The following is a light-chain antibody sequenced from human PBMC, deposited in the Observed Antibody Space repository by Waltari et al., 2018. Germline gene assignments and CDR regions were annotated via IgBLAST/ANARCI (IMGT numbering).Light chain of an antibody. J-gene: IGLJ1*01. CDR2: DTN. V-gene: IGLV1-47*02. CDR3: ATWDVSLSGKI. Sequence: QSVLTQPPSVSASPGQRVVISCSGSYSNIGRKYVHWYQQLPGTAPKLLVYDTNQRPSGGPGRFSGSKSGTSASLAISGLRSEDEADYYCATWDVSLSGKIFGTGTKVTVL. CDR1: YSNIGRKY.